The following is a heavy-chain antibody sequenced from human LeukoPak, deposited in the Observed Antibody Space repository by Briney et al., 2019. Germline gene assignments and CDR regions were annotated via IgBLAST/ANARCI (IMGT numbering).Heavy chain of an antibody. CDR2: IKQDGSQI. D-gene: IGHD6-19*01. CDR1: GFTFTNYW. J-gene: IGHJ4*02. CDR3: ARIGYSSSCWDY. Sequence: PGGSLRLSCAASGFTFTNYWMSWVRQAPGKGLEWVANIKQDGSQIYYVDSLRGRFTISRDNAKNSVYLQMNSLRAEDTAVYYCARIGYSSSCWDYWDQGTLVTVSS. V-gene: IGHV3-7*01.